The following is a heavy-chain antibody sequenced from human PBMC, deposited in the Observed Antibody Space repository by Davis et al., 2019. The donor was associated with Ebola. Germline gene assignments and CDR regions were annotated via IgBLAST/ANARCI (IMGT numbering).Heavy chain of an antibody. V-gene: IGHV3-21*01. Sequence: GESLKISCAASGFTFSSYSMNWVRQAPGKGLEWVSSISSSSSYIYYADSVKGRFTISRDNAKNSLYLQMNSLRAEDTAVYYCARDDRPHGGYSGYENGMDVWGKGTTVTVSS. CDR3: ARDDRPHGGYSGYENGMDV. CDR1: GFTFSSYS. J-gene: IGHJ6*04. D-gene: IGHD5-12*01. CDR2: ISSSSSYI.